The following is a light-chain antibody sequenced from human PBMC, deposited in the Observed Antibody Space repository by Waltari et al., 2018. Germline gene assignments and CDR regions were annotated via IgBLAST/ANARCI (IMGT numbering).Light chain of an antibody. Sequence: EIVLTQSPATLSLSPGERATLSCRASQSVSSALAWYQQNPGQGPRLLIYDASNRATGIPARFSGSGSETDFTLTISSLEPEDFAVYYCQQRSSWPWTFGQGTKVDVK. CDR1: QSVSSA. CDR2: DAS. J-gene: IGKJ1*01. CDR3: QQRSSWPWT. V-gene: IGKV3-11*01.